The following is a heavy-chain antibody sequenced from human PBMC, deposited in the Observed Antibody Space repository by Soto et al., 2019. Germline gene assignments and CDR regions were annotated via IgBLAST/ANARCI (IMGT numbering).Heavy chain of an antibody. V-gene: IGHV3-30*18. D-gene: IGHD5-12*01. CDR2: ISYDGRNA. Sequence: GGSLRLSCAASGFTFTSFAIHWVRQAPGKGLEWMALISYDGRNAYYADSVKGRFTISRDNSKNTLFPQMNSLRTEDTAVYYCAKDFEYSGYDFKTYYFDYWGQGTLVTVSS. J-gene: IGHJ4*02. CDR3: AKDFEYSGYDFKTYYFDY. CDR1: GFTFTSFA.